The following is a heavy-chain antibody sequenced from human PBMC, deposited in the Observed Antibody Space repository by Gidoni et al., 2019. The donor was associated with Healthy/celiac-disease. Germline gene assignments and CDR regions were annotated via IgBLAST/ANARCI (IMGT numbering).Heavy chain of an antibody. V-gene: IGHV4-39*01. Sequence: QLQLQESGPGLVKPSETLSLTCTGAGGSISSSSYYWGWIRQPPGKGLEWIGSIYYSGSTYYNPSLKSRVTISVDTSKNQFSLKLSSVTAADTAVYYCARPEGIAAAGPFDNWGQGTLVTVSS. CDR2: IYYSGST. J-gene: IGHJ4*02. D-gene: IGHD6-13*01. CDR1: GGSISSSSYY. CDR3: ARPEGIAAAGPFDN.